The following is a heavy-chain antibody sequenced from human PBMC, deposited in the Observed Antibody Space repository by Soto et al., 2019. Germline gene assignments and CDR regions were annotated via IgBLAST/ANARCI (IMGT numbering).Heavy chain of an antibody. D-gene: IGHD2-15*01. CDR1: GFTFSDYS. CDR3: ARAWGCSGGSCYLGY. CDR2: ISSSGSSTI. Sequence: EVQLVESGGGLVQPGGSLRLSCAASGFTFSDYSMNWVRQAPGKGLEWVSYISSSGSSTIYYADSVKGRFTISRDNAKNLQYLQMNSMRAEDTAIYYCARAWGCSGGSCYLGYWGQGALVTVSS. V-gene: IGHV3-48*01. J-gene: IGHJ4*02.